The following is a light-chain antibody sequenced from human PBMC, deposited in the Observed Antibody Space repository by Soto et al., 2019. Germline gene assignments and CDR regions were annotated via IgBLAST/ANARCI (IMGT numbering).Light chain of an antibody. CDR3: QQFDTSPPKT. CDR1: ERVSSSY. V-gene: IGKV3-20*01. J-gene: IGKJ2*01. Sequence: VLTQSPDTLSLSPGERATLSCRASERVSSSYLAWYQQKFGQAPRLLLSATSRRAAGIPDRFRGSGSGTDFTTTINSVEPEDFGVYYYQQFDTSPPKTFGQGTKLEI. CDR2: ATS.